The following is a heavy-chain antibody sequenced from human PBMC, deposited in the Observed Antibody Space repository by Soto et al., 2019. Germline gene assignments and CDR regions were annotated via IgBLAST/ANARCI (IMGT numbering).Heavy chain of an antibody. CDR3: TTAPPAVRGVIRS. J-gene: IGHJ4*02. V-gene: IGHV3-15*07. CDR1: GFTFSNAW. Sequence: EVQLVESGGGLVKPGGSLRLSCAASGFTFSNAWMNWVRQAPGKGLEWVGRIKSKTDGGTTDYAAPVKGRFTISRDDSKNTLYLQMNSLKTEDTAVYYCTTAPPAVRGVIRSWGQGTLVTVSS. CDR2: IKSKTDGGTT. D-gene: IGHD3-10*01.